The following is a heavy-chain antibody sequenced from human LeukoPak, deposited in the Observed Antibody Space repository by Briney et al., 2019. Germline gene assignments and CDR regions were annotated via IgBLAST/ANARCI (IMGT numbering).Heavy chain of an antibody. CDR1: GYTFTSYG. Sequence: ASVKVSCKASGYTFTSYGISWVRQAPGQGLEWMGWISAYNGNTNYAQKLQGRVTMTTDTSTSTAYMELRSLRSDDTAVYYCARATEGYGYGKNDYWGQGTLVTVSS. CDR3: ARATEGYGYGKNDY. CDR2: ISAYNGNT. J-gene: IGHJ4*02. V-gene: IGHV1-18*01. D-gene: IGHD5-18*01.